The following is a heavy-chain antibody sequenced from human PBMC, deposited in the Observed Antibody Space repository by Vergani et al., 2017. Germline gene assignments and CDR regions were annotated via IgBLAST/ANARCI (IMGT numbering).Heavy chain of an antibody. CDR1: GGSISSSSYY. J-gene: IGHJ4*02. CDR2: IYYSGST. V-gene: IGHV4-39*01. D-gene: IGHD6-19*01. Sequence: QVQLQESGPGLVKPSETLSLTCTVSGGSISSSSYYWGWIRQPPGKGLEWIGSIYYSGSTYYNPSLKSRVTISVDTSKNQFSLKLSSVTAADTAVYYCARLPRSGWYDYWGQGTLVTVSS. CDR3: ARLPRSGWYDY.